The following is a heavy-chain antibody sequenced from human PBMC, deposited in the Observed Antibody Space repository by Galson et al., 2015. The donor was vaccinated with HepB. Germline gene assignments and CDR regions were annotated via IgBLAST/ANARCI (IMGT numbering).Heavy chain of an antibody. Sequence: SVKVSCKASGGTFSSYAISWVRQAPGQGLEWMGGIIPIFGTANYAQKFQGRVTITADESTSTAYMELSSLRSEDTAVYYCARVSRWLVLFDYWGQGTLVTVSS. CDR3: ARVSRWLVLFDY. CDR1: GGTFSSYA. V-gene: IGHV1-69*13. J-gene: IGHJ4*02. CDR2: IIPIFGTA. D-gene: IGHD6-19*01.